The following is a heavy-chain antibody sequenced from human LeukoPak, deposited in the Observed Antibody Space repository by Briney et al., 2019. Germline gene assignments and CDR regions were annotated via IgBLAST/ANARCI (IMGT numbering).Heavy chain of an antibody. CDR2: IYCSGST. J-gene: IGHJ4*02. V-gene: IGHV4-31*03. D-gene: IGHD5-24*01. CDR3: ASGVERWLHD. Sequence: PSETLPLTCTVSGGSISSGGYYWSWIRQHPGKGLEWIGYIYCSGSTYYNPSLKSRVTISVDTSKNQFSLKLSSVTAADTAVYYCASGVERWLHDWGQGTLVTVSS. CDR1: GGSISSGGYY.